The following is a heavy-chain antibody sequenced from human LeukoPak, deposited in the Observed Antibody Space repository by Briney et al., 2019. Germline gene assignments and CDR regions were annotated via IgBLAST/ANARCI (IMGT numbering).Heavy chain of an antibody. CDR3: ARGKVWGSYRLGWFDP. D-gene: IGHD3-16*02. Sequence: SETLSLTCAVYGGSFSGYYWSWIRQPPGKGLEWIGEINHSGSTNYNPSLKSRVTISVDTSKNQFSLKLSSVTAADTAVYYCARGKVWGSYRLGWFDPWGQGTLVTVSS. J-gene: IGHJ5*02. CDR1: GGSFSGYY. V-gene: IGHV4-34*01. CDR2: INHSGST.